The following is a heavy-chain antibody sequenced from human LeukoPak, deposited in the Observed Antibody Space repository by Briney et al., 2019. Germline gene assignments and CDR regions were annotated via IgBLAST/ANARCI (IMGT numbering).Heavy chain of an antibody. CDR1: GGSIYSHSW. CDR2: IYHGGDT. D-gene: IGHD2-15*01. V-gene: IGHV4-4*02. CDR3: ARGAVVAATDFDY. Sequence: PSGTLSLTCSISGGSIYSHSWWSWVRQPPGKGLEWIGEIYHGGDTNYDPSLKSRVSMSVDKSKNHFSLNLSSVTAADTAMYYCARGAVVAATDFDYWGQGTLVTVSS. J-gene: IGHJ4*02.